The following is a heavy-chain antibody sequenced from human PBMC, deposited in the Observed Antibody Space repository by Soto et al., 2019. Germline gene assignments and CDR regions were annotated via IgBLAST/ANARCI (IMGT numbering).Heavy chain of an antibody. CDR2: ISGSGGST. V-gene: IGHV3-23*01. CDR3: AKGRVTPLSSLDY. CDR1: GFTFSSYA. D-gene: IGHD2-21*02. J-gene: IGHJ4*02. Sequence: EVHLWESWGGLVQPGGALRLSCAASGFTFSSYAMSWVRQAPGKGLEWVSAISGSGGSTYYADSVKGRFTISRDNSKNTLYLQMNSLRAEDTAVYYCAKGRVTPLSSLDYWGQGTLVTVSS.